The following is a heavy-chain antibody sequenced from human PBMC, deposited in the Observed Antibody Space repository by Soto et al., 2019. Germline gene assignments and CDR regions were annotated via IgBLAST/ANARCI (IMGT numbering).Heavy chain of an antibody. V-gene: IGHV4-31*03. D-gene: IGHD3-22*01. CDR3: ARTGPGLEVEWLLLRAPLNPLFDY. Sequence: SETLSLTCTVSGGSISSGGYYWSWIRQHPGKGLEWIGYIYYSGSTYYNPSLKSRVTISVDTSKNQFSLKLSSVTAADTAVYYCARTGPGLEVEWLLLRAPLNPLFDYWGQGTLVTVSS. J-gene: IGHJ4*02. CDR1: GGSISSGGYY. CDR2: IYYSGST.